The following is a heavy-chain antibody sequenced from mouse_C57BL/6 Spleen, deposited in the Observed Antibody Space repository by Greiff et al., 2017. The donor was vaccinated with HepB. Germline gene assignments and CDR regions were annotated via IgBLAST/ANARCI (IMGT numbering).Heavy chain of an antibody. CDR1: GYTFTDYY. CDR2: INPNNGGT. J-gene: IGHJ2*01. D-gene: IGHD2-1*01. Sequence: EVQLQQSGPELVKPGASVKISCKASGYTFTDYYMNWVKQSHGKSLEWIGDINPNNGGTSYNQKFKGKATLTVDKSSSTAYMELRSLTSEDSAVYYCERGDYGNFFDYWGQGTTLTVSS. V-gene: IGHV1-26*01. CDR3: ERGDYGNFFDY.